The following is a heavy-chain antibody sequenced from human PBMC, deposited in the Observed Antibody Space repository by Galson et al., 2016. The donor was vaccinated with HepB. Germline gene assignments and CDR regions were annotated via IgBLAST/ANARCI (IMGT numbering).Heavy chain of an antibody. CDR1: GFRFSGHG. CDR3: AKGGDNWNFFDS. V-gene: IGHV3-30*18. Sequence: SLRLSCAASGFRFSGHGMHWVRQAPGKGLEWVGIISYHGIDKYIADSVKGRSSISRDNSRNTLYLQMNSLRPEDTAVYYCAKGGDNWNFFDSCGQGTLVTVSS. CDR2: ISYHGIDK. J-gene: IGHJ4*02. D-gene: IGHD1-7*01.